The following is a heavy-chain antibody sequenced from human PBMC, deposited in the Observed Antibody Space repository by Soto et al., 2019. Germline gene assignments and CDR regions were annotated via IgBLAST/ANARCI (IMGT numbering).Heavy chain of an antibody. CDR1: GGSISNYY. CDR3: ARLYGSGWSHFDY. Sequence: SETLSLTCTVSGGSISNYYLSWIRQPPGKGLEWIGYIYYSGSTNYNPSLKSRVTISVDTSKNQFSLKLSSVTAADTAVYYCARLYGSGWSHFDYWGQGTLVTVSS. V-gene: IGHV4-59*01. D-gene: IGHD6-19*01. J-gene: IGHJ4*02. CDR2: IYYSGST.